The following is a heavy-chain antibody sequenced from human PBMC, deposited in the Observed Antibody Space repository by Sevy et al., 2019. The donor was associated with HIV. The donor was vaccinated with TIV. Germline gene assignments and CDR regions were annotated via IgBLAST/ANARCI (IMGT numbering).Heavy chain of an antibody. J-gene: IGHJ4*02. CDR2: INQDGSTK. D-gene: IGHD6-13*01. Sequence: GGSLRLSCAASGFTLDAYWMHWVRQAPGKGLEWLANINQDGSTKYYAASVKGRFTISRDNAKNLVYLQMNSMGPEDTGLYYCARAIAAAAGFWGQGTLVTVSS. V-gene: IGHV3-7*01. CDR1: GFTLDAYW. CDR3: ARAIAAAAGF.